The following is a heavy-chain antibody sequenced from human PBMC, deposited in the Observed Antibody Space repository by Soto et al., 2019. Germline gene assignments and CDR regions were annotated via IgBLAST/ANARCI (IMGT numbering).Heavy chain of an antibody. Sequence: PGESLKISCKGSGYSFTSYWISWVRQMPGEGLEWMGRIDPSDSYTNYSPSFQGHVTISADKSISTAYLQWSSLKASDTAMYYCARRAYYYYGMDVWGQGTTVTVSS. V-gene: IGHV5-10-1*01. J-gene: IGHJ6*02. CDR3: ARRAYYYYGMDV. CDR1: GYSFTSYW. CDR2: IDPSDSYT.